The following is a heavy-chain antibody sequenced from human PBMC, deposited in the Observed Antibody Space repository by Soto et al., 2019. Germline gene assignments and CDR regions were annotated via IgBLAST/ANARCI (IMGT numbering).Heavy chain of an antibody. CDR1: GFIFNYSW. V-gene: IGHV3-21*01. CDR2: ISSSSSYI. J-gene: IGHJ6*02. Sequence: PGGSLRLSCAASGFIFNYSWMNWVRQAPGKGLEWVSSISSSSSYIYYADSVKGRFTISRDNAKNSLYLQMNSLRAEDTAVYYCASEDSYGYYYYGMDVWGQGTTVTVSS. CDR3: ASEDSYGYYYYGMDV. D-gene: IGHD5-18*01.